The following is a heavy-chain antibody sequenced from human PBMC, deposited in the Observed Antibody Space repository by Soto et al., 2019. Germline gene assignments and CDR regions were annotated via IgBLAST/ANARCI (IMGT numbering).Heavy chain of an antibody. J-gene: IGHJ4*02. Sequence: SGPTLVNPTQTLTLTCTFSGFSLTTSAVGVGWIRQPPGKALEWLALIYWDDDKRYSPSLKSRLTITKDTSKNQVVLTMINMDPVDTATYYCARRYCSGGNCYYFDYWGLGTLVTDSS. D-gene: IGHD2-15*01. V-gene: IGHV2-5*02. CDR1: GFSLTTSAVG. CDR3: ARRYCSGGNCYYFDY. CDR2: IYWDDDK.